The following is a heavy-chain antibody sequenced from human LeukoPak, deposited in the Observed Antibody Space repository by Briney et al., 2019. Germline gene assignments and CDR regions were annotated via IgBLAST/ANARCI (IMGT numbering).Heavy chain of an antibody. V-gene: IGHV3-7*03. CDR1: GFTFSSNW. CDR2: INHNENVN. Sequence: PGGSLRLSCAASGFTFSSNWMNWARQAAGKGRDCVASINHNENVNSYVDSVNGRFTISRDNAKTSLYLQMSNLRAEDTAVYFCARGGGLDVWGQGATVTVSS. CDR3: ARGGGLDV. D-gene: IGHD3-16*01. J-gene: IGHJ6*02.